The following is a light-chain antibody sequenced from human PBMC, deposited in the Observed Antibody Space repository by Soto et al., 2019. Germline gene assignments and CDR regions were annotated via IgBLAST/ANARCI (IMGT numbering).Light chain of an antibody. CDR3: QQYGGSPFT. V-gene: IGKV3-20*01. CDR2: NTF. Sequence: EIVLTQSPGTLSFSPGERATLSCSASQSVSTSYLAWYQHKPGQAPRLLIYNTFTRATGIPDRFSGSGSGTDFTLTISRLEPEDVAVYYCQQYGGSPFTFGPGKKVDI. CDR1: QSVSTSY. J-gene: IGKJ3*01.